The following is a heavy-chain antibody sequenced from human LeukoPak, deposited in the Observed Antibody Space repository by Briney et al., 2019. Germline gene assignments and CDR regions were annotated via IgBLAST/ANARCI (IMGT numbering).Heavy chain of an antibody. J-gene: IGHJ6*03. V-gene: IGHV1-8*03. CDR2: MNPNSGNT. Sequence: ASVKVSCKASGYTFTSYGISWVRQAPGQGLEWMGWMNPNSGNTGYAQKFQGRVTITRNTSISTAYMELSSLRSEDTAVYYCARAGSMVRGDYYYYYMDVWGKGTTVTVSS. D-gene: IGHD3-10*01. CDR1: GYTFTSYG. CDR3: ARAGSMVRGDYYYYYMDV.